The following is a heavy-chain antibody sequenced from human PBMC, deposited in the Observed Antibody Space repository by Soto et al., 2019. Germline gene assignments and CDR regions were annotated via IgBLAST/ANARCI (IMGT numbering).Heavy chain of an antibody. V-gene: IGHV1-69*02. Sequence: QVQLVQSGAEVKKPGSSVKVSCKASGGTFSSYTISWVRQAPGQGLEWMGRIIPILGIANYAQKFQGRVKXTXDXXTSTAYMELSSLRSEDTAVYYCARAFTADYGDYPAWGQGTLVTVSS. CDR3: ARAFTADYGDYPA. CDR1: GGTFSSYT. J-gene: IGHJ4*02. CDR2: IIPILGIA. D-gene: IGHD4-17*01.